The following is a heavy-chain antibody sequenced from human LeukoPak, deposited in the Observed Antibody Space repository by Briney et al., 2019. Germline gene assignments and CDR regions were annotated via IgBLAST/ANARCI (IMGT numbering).Heavy chain of an antibody. V-gene: IGHV6-1*01. CDR1: GDSVSSNSVT. D-gene: IGHD3-16*01. CDR2: TYYRSAWYT. Sequence: SHTLSLTCAISGDSVSSNSVTWIWVRQSPSRGLEWLGRTYYRSAWYTNYAESVKSRISINADTSKNQFSLQLSSVTPEDTAVYYCTRDGGRGTFDYWGQGTLVTVSS. CDR3: TRDGGRGTFDY. J-gene: IGHJ4*02.